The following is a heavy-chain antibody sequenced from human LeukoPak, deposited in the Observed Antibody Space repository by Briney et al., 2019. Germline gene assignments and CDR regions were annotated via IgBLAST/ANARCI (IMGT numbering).Heavy chain of an antibody. CDR1: GLTFSGYY. CDR2: INHSGST. Sequence: SETLSLTCAAYGLTFSGYYLSWIRQPPGKGLEWMGEINHSGSTNYNLSLKRGVTISVDTSKIQFSLKLSYVTAADTAVYYCARGPNLYYYDSSGYDYWGQGTLVTVSA. J-gene: IGHJ4*02. CDR3: ARGPNLYYYDSSGYDY. D-gene: IGHD3-22*01. V-gene: IGHV4-34*01.